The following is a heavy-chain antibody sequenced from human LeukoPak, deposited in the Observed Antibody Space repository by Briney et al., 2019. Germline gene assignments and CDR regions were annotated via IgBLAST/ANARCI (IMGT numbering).Heavy chain of an antibody. Sequence: SETLSLTCTVSGGSISSSSYYWGWIRQPPGKGLEWIGSIYYSGSTYYNPSLKSRVTISVDTSKNQFSLKLSSVTAADTAVYYCARQLGYCSGGSCYPLDYWGQGTLVTVSS. J-gene: IGHJ4*02. D-gene: IGHD2-15*01. CDR3: ARQLGYCSGGSCYPLDY. CDR2: IYYSGST. CDR1: GGSISSSSYY. V-gene: IGHV4-39*01.